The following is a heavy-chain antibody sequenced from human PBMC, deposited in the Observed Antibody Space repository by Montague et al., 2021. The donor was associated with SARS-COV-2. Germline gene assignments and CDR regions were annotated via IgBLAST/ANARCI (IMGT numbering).Heavy chain of an antibody. D-gene: IGHD3-10*01. Sequence: SETLTLTCAVYGGSFSGHYWNWIRQPPGKGLEWIGEINHSGSTNNNPSLKSRVTMSVDTSKNQFSLKLGPVTAADTDVYYCARGARQGYGFRLGSFDYLGQGTLVTVSS. CDR1: GGSFSGHY. J-gene: IGHJ4*02. V-gene: IGHV4-34*01. CDR2: INHSGST. CDR3: ARGARQGYGFRLGSFDY.